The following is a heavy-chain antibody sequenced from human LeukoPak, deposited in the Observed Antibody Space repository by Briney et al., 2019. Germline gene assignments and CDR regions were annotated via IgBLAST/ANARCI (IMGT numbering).Heavy chain of an antibody. CDR1: GFSFSSYD. CDR2: ISTASET. CDR3: AREMATILSDY. D-gene: IGHD5-24*01. J-gene: IGHJ4*02. V-gene: IGHV3-13*01. Sequence: PGGSLRLSCAASGFSFSSYDMHWVRHATGKGREWVAVISTASETYYPDSGNGRFPITRDNAKHSLYLQMNSLRAEDTAVYYCAREMATILSDYCGQGTLVTVSS.